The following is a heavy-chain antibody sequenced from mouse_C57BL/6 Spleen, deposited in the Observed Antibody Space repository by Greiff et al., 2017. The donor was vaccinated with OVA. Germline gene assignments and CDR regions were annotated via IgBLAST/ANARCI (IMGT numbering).Heavy chain of an antibody. CDR3: ATSLFLYAMDY. Sequence: EVKLQQSGPELVKPGASVKISCKASGYTFTDYYMNWVKQSHGKSLEWIGDINPNNGGTSYNQKFKGKATLTVDKSSSTAYMELRSLTSEDSAVYYCATSLFLYAMDYWGQGTSVTVSS. V-gene: IGHV1-26*01. CDR1: GYTFTDYY. CDR2: INPNNGGT. J-gene: IGHJ4*01.